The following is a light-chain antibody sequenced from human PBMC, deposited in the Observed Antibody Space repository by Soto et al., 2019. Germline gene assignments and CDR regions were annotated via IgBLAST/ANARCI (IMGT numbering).Light chain of an antibody. Sequence: DIQMTQSPSAMSASVGDRVTITCRASQDISNSLAWFQQKPGKVPRRLISTASSLQSGVPSRFSGSGSGTEFTRTISSLQPEDFATYYCLQHNSYPLTFGGGTKVEIK. CDR1: QDISNS. CDR2: TAS. V-gene: IGKV1-17*03. CDR3: LQHNSYPLT. J-gene: IGKJ4*01.